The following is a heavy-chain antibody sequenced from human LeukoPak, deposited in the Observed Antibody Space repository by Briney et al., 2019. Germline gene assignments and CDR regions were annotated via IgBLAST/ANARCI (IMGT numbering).Heavy chain of an antibody. CDR1: GGSISSGAYS. V-gene: IGHV4-31*03. D-gene: IGHD1-14*01. Sequence: SQTLSLICTVSGGSISSGAYSWSWIRQQPGKGLEWIGFIYYSGSPYYNPSLKSRVTISIDTSKNQFSLKLTSVTAADAAVYYCARVNTGLDYWGQGTLVTVSS. J-gene: IGHJ4*02. CDR2: IYYSGSP. CDR3: ARVNTGLDY.